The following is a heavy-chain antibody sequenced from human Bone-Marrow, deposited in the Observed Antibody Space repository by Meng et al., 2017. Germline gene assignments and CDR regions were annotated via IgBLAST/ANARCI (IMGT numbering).Heavy chain of an antibody. J-gene: IGHJ4*02. CDR1: GGSIRNQY. Sequence: SETLSLTCTVSGGSIRNQYWSWIRQPPGKGLEWIGYIYNNGRTNDNPSLKSRVTISVDTSNNQFSLKLNSVTAADTAVYYCARDPIHLYGDPSFDYWGQGTLVTVSS. V-gene: IGHV4-59*11. CDR2: IYNNGRT. D-gene: IGHD4-17*01. CDR3: ARDPIHLYGDPSFDY.